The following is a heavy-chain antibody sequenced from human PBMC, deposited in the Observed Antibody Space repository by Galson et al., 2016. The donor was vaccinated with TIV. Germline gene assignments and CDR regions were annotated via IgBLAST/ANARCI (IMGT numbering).Heavy chain of an antibody. V-gene: IGHV1-69*05. J-gene: IGHJ3*02. Sequence: SVKVSCKASGGTFSSYVFNWLRQAPGQGLEWMGGIVPIFTTKNFPQKFKGRLTITTDESTSTAYMELSRLRSDDTAVYYCATLLNWRNVEGDAFEIWGQGTLVTVSS. CDR2: IVPIFTTK. CDR1: GGTFSSYV. D-gene: IGHD1-20*01. CDR3: ATLLNWRNVEGDAFEI.